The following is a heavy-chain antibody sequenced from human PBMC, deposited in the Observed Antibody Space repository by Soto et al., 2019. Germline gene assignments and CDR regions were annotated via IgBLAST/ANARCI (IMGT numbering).Heavy chain of an antibody. V-gene: IGHV2-5*01. CDR3: APRLPGPSGYDV. D-gene: IGHD6-13*01. CDR2: ISWNDEQ. CDR1: GISLTSGVVG. Sequence: QLTLKESGPTLVKPTQTLTLTCTFSGISLTSGVVGVGWIRQPPGDALEWLALISWNDEQYYNPSLRTRLTITRYTSNNQVVLTTTNMEPVDTATYFCAPRLPGPSGYDVWGQGTTVTVSS. J-gene: IGHJ6*02.